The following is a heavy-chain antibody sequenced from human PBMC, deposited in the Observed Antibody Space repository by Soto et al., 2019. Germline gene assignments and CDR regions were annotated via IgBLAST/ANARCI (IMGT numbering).Heavy chain of an antibody. J-gene: IGHJ4*02. CDR1: GYTFTSYG. CDR2: ISAYNGNT. Sequence: ASVKVSCKASGYTFTSYGISWVRQAPGQGLEWMGWISAYNGNTNYAQKLQGRVTMTTDTSTSTAYMELRSLRSDDTAVYYCARAEGPAPRVFPQSYFDYWGQGTLVTVSS. V-gene: IGHV1-18*01. CDR3: ARAEGPAPRVFPQSYFDY.